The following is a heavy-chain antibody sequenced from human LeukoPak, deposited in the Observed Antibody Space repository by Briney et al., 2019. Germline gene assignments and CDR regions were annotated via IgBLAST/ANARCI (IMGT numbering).Heavy chain of an antibody. CDR3: ARESTVAGRIFDP. Sequence: ASVKVSCKASGYTVTGYYMHWVRQAPGQGLEWMGWINPNSGGTNYAQKFQGRVTMTRDTSISTAYMELSRLRSDDTAVYYCARESTVAGRIFDPWGQGTLVTVSS. D-gene: IGHD6-19*01. J-gene: IGHJ5*02. V-gene: IGHV1-2*02. CDR1: GYTVTGYY. CDR2: INPNSGGT.